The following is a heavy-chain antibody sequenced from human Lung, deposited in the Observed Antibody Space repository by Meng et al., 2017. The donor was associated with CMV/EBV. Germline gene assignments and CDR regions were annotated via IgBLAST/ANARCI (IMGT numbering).Heavy chain of an antibody. V-gene: IGHV3-15*01. CDR1: GFTFRNAW. D-gene: IGHD3-22*01. J-gene: IGHJ4*02. CDR3: ATDLYYDDSGLRDY. Sequence: GFTFRNAWMSWVRQAPGKGLEWVGRIISEADGGTTNHAAPVKGRFTISRDDSKNTLYLQMNSLKTEDTAMYYCATDLYYDDSGLRDYWGRGTLVTVSS. CDR2: IISEADGGTT.